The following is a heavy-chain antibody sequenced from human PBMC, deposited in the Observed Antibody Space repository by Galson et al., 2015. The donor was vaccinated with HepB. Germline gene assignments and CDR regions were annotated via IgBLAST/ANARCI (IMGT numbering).Heavy chain of an antibody. D-gene: IGHD1-14*01. CDR3: AKSLPRTPHRLQNRGEKYYLDY. V-gene: IGHV3-23*01. J-gene: IGHJ4*02. CDR1: GYTFSSYA. Sequence: SLRLSCAASGYTFSSYAMSWVRQAPGKGLEWVSAISGSVGSTYYADSVKGRFTISRDNSKNTLYLQMNSLRAEDTAVDYCAKSLPRTPHRLQNRGEKYYLDYWGQGTLVTVSS. CDR2: ISGSVGST.